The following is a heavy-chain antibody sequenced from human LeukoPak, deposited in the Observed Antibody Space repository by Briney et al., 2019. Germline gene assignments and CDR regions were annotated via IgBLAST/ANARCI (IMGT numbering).Heavy chain of an antibody. D-gene: IGHD3-10*01. CDR1: GFTFDDYA. CDR2: ISWNSGSI. Sequence: GGSLRLSCAASGFTFDDYAMHWVRQAPGKGLEWVSGISWNSGSIGYADSVKGRFTISRDNAKNSLYLQMNSLRAEDTALYYCAKDMGALLWFGEFSGAFDIWGQGTMVTVSS. J-gene: IGHJ3*02. V-gene: IGHV3-9*01. CDR3: AKDMGALLWFGEFSGAFDI.